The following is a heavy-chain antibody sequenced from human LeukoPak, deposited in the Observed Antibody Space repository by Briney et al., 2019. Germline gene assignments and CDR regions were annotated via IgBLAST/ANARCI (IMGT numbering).Heavy chain of an antibody. CDR2: IYYSGST. D-gene: IGHD3-3*02. Sequence: SETLSLTCTVSGGSISSYYWSWIWQPPGKGLEWIGYIYYSGSTNYNPSLKSRVTISVDTSKNQFSLKLSSVTAADTAVYYCARVLGYDAFDIWGQGTMVTVSS. V-gene: IGHV4-59*01. CDR3: ARVLGYDAFDI. CDR1: GGSISSYY. J-gene: IGHJ3*02.